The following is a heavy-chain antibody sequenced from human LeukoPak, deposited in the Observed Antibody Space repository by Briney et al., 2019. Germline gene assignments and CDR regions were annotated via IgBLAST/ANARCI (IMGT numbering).Heavy chain of an antibody. Sequence: ASVKVSCKASGYSLTTYYMHWVRQAPGQGLEWMAIINPSGGGTKYAQKFQGRVTITRDTPTNTVYMELSSLRPEDTALYYCVKRSGGRSAAAGSDYHYGMDVWGQGTTVTVSS. CDR1: GYSLTTYY. D-gene: IGHD6-13*01. J-gene: IGHJ6*02. V-gene: IGHV1-46*01. CDR2: INPSGGGT. CDR3: VKRSGGRSAAAGSDYHYGMDV.